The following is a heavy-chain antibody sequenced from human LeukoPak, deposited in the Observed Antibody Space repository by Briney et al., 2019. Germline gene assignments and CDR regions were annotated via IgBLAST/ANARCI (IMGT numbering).Heavy chain of an antibody. CDR2: IYYSGST. CDR3: ARVDGYDFDAFDI. Sequence: SETLSLTCTVSGGSISSYYWSWIRQPPGKGLEWIGYIYYSGSTNYNPSLKSRVTISVDTSKNQFSLKLSSVTAADTAVYYCARVDGYDFDAFDIWGQGTMVTVSS. CDR1: GGSISSYY. D-gene: IGHD5-12*01. V-gene: IGHV4-59*08. J-gene: IGHJ3*02.